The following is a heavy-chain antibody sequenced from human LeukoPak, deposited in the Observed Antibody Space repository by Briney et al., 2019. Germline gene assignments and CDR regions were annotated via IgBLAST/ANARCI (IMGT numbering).Heavy chain of an antibody. D-gene: IGHD1/OR15-1a*01. CDR2: ISGSGGST. CDR3: AKATEAAGTNPDY. CDR1: GFTFSSYA. V-gene: IGHV3-23*01. J-gene: IGHJ4*02. Sequence: GGSLRLSCAASGFTFSSYAMSWVRQAPGKGLEWVSAISGSGGSTYYADSVKGWFTISRDNSKNTLYLQMNSLRAEDTAVYYCAKATEAAGTNPDYWGQGTLVTVSS.